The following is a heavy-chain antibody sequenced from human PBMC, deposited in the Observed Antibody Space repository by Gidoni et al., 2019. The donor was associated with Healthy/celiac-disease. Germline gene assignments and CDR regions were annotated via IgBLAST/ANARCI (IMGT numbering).Heavy chain of an antibody. Sequence: EVQLLESGGGLVRPGGSLRLSCAASGFTFSSYAMSWVRQAPGKGLEWVSAISSSGGSTYYADSVKGRFTISRDNSKNTLYLQMNSLRAEDTAVYYCAKALDIYYNGMDVWGQGTTVTVSS. D-gene: IGHD3-9*01. CDR1: GFTFSSYA. CDR3: AKALDIYYNGMDV. CDR2: ISSSGGST. J-gene: IGHJ6*02. V-gene: IGHV3-23*01.